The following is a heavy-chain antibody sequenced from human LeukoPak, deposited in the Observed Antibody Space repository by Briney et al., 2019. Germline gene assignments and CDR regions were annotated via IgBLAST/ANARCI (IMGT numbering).Heavy chain of an antibody. V-gene: IGHV3-21*04. CDR2: ISSSSSYI. J-gene: IGHJ4*02. Sequence: GGSLRLSCAASGFTFSSYSMNWVRQAPGKGLEWVSSISSSSSYIYYADSVKGRFTISRDNAKNSLYLQMNSLRAEDTAVYYCAKIYGDYPTWYFDYWGQGTLVTVSS. D-gene: IGHD4-17*01. CDR1: GFTFSSYS. CDR3: AKIYGDYPTWYFDY.